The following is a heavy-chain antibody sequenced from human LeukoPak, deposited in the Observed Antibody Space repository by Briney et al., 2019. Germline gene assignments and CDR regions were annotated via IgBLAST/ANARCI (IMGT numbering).Heavy chain of an antibody. Sequence: GGSLRLSCTASGFTFGDYAMSWVRQAPGRGLEWVGFIRSKAYGGTTEYAASVKGRFTISRDDSKSIAYLQMNSLKTEDTAVYYCTRSKAYYYDSSGYSGYWGQGTLVTVSS. V-gene: IGHV3-49*04. CDR3: TRSKAYYYDSSGYSGY. J-gene: IGHJ4*02. D-gene: IGHD3-22*01. CDR2: IRSKAYGGTT. CDR1: GFTFGDYA.